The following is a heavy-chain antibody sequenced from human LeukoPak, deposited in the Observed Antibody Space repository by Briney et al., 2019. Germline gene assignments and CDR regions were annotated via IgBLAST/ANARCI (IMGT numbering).Heavy chain of an antibody. CDR3: ARDRGYGDSWDFDL. CDR1: GGSISSYY. D-gene: IGHD4-17*01. V-gene: IGHV4-59*01. CDR2: IYYSGST. J-gene: IGHJ2*01. Sequence: SETLSLTCTVSGGSISSYYWSWLRQPPGKGLERIGYIYYSGSTNYNPSLKSRVTISVDTSKNQFSLKLSSVTAADTAVYYCARDRGYGDSWDFDLWGRGTLVTVSS.